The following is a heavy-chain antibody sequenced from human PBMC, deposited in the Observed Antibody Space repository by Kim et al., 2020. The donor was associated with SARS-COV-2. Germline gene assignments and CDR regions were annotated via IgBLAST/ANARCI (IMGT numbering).Heavy chain of an antibody. Sequence: GGSLRLSCAASGFTFSSYEMNWVRQAPGKGLEWVSYISSSGSTIYYADSVKGRFTISRDNAKNSLYLQMNSLRAEDTAVYYCARDIKDDYVWGSYRPNWFDPWGQGTLVTVSS. CDR1: GFTFSSYE. V-gene: IGHV3-48*03. D-gene: IGHD3-16*02. CDR2: ISSSGSTI. J-gene: IGHJ5*02. CDR3: ARDIKDDYVWGSYRPNWFDP.